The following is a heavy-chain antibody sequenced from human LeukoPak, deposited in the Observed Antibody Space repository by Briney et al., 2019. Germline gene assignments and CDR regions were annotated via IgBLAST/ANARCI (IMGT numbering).Heavy chain of an antibody. Sequence: SETLSLTCAVYGGSFSGYYWGWIRQPPGKGLEWIGYIYYSGSTNYNPSLKSRVTISVDTSKNQFSLKLSSVTAADTAVYYCARRSSELDAFDIWGQGTMVTVSS. CDR1: GGSFSGYY. V-gene: IGHV4-59*08. CDR2: IYYSGST. D-gene: IGHD1-26*01. CDR3: ARRSSELDAFDI. J-gene: IGHJ3*02.